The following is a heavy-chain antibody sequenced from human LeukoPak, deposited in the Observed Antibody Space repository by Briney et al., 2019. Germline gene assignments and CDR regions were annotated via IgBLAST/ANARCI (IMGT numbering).Heavy chain of an antibody. V-gene: IGHV3-74*01. D-gene: IGHD3-22*01. Sequence: GGSLRLSCAASEFTFSRYAMSWVRQAPGKGLVWVSRINSDGSRTNYADCVKGRFTISRDNAKNTVFLQMNSLRAEDAAVYYCARVITGSTYGQFDYWGQGALATVSS. CDR1: EFTFSRYA. J-gene: IGHJ4*02. CDR3: ARVITGSTYGQFDY. CDR2: INSDGSRT.